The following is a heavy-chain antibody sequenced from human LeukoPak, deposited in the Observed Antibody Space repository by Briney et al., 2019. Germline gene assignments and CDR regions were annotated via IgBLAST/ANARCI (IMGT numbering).Heavy chain of an antibody. Sequence: PSETLSLTCTVSGDSVSSTGYYWGWIRQPPGKGLEWIGTIYYSGSTYYNPSLKSRVTMSEDTSRNQFSLRLSSVNAADTAVYYCAKAGARYSRSSGPYAFDVWGQGTMVTVSS. CDR2: IYYSGST. V-gene: IGHV4-39*01. CDR1: GDSVSSTGYY. J-gene: IGHJ3*01. D-gene: IGHD3-22*01. CDR3: AKAGARYSRSSGPYAFDV.